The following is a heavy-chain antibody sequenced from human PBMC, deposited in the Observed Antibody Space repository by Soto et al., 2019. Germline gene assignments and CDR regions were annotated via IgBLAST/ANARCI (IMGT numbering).Heavy chain of an antibody. V-gene: IGHV4-34*01. D-gene: IGHD3-10*01. CDR1: GGSFSGYY. CDR2: INHSGST. Sequence: SETLSLTCAVYGGSFSGYYWSWIRQPPGKGLEWIGEINHSGSTNYNPSLKSRVTISVDTSKNQFSLKLSSVTAADTAVYYCARRPYYYGPQFDYWGQGALVTVSS. J-gene: IGHJ4*02. CDR3: ARRPYYYGPQFDY.